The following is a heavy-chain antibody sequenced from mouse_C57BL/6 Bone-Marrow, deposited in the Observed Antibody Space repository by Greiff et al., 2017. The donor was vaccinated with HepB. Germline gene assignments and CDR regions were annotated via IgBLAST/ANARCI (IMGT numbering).Heavy chain of an antibody. J-gene: IGHJ2*01. CDR2: INSDGGST. Sequence: EVQVVESGGGLVQPGESLKLSCESNEYEFPSHDMSWVRKTPGTRLELVAAINSDGGSTYYTDTMERRFIISRDNTKKTLYLQMSSLRSEDTALYYCARDGYDGRDFDYWGQGTTLTVSS. CDR3: ARDGYDGRDFDY. V-gene: IGHV5-2*01. D-gene: IGHD2-2*01. CDR1: EYEFPSHD.